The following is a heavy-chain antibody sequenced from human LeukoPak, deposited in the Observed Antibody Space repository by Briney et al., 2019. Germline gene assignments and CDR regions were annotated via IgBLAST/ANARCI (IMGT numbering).Heavy chain of an antibody. CDR2: IRYDGSNK. D-gene: IGHD2-2*01. Sequence: GGSLRLSCAASGFTFSSYGMHWVRQAPGKGLEWVAFIRYDGSNKYYADSVKGRFTISRDNAKNSLYLQMNSLRAEDTAVYYCATTSLGYCSSTSCYGGYFDYWGQGTLVTVSS. J-gene: IGHJ4*02. CDR1: GFTFSSYG. CDR3: ATTSLGYCSSTSCYGGYFDY. V-gene: IGHV3-30*02.